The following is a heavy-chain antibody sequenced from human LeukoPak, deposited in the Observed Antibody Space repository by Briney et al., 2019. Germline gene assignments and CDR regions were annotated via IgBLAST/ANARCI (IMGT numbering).Heavy chain of an antibody. Sequence: SVKVSCKASGGTFSSYAISWVRQAPGPGLEWMGGIIPIFGTANYAQKFQGRVTITTDESTSTAYMELSSLRSEDTAVYYCAREEETTGSWFDPWGQGTLVTVSS. J-gene: IGHJ5*02. CDR3: AREEETTGSWFDP. CDR2: IIPIFGTA. D-gene: IGHD4-11*01. V-gene: IGHV1-69*05. CDR1: GGTFSSYA.